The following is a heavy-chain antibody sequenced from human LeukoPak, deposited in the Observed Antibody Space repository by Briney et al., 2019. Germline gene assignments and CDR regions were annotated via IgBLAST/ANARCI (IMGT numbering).Heavy chain of an antibody. CDR3: ARDLRTVAGTERENRFDP. Sequence: ASVKVSCKASGYTFTGYYMTWVRQAPGQGLEWMGRINPNSGGTNYAQKFQGRVTMTRDTSISTAYMELSRLRSDDTAVYYCARDLRTVAGTERENRFDPWGQGTLVTVSS. J-gene: IGHJ5*02. V-gene: IGHV1-2*06. CDR1: GYTFTGYY. CDR2: INPNSGGT. D-gene: IGHD6-19*01.